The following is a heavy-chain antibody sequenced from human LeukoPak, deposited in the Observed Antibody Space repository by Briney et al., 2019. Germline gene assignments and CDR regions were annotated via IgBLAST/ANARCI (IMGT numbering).Heavy chain of an antibody. D-gene: IGHD3-3*01. CDR3: VTGYYEPFDN. V-gene: IGHV4-59*01. CDR2: ISDTGKT. Sequence: SETLSLTCSVSGASLSSYYWGWIRQSPGKGLEWLGYISDTGKTKYNPSLKSRGTLSLDTSKNQFSLRLTSVTAADTAVYYCVTGYYEPFDNWGQGTLVTVSS. J-gene: IGHJ4*02. CDR1: GASLSSYY.